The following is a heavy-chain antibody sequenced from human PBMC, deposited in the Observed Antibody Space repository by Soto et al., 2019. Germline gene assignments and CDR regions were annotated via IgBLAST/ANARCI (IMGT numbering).Heavy chain of an antibody. CDR3: ARHTTQDSYYYYYYMDV. Sequence: SETLSLTCTVSGGSISSSSYYWGWIRQPPGKGLEWIGSIYYSGSTYYNPSLKSRVTISVDTSKNQFSLKLSSVTAADTAVYYCARHTTQDSYYYYYYMDVWGKGTTVTVSS. V-gene: IGHV4-39*01. CDR2: IYYSGST. J-gene: IGHJ6*03. D-gene: IGHD1-1*01. CDR1: GGSISSSSYY.